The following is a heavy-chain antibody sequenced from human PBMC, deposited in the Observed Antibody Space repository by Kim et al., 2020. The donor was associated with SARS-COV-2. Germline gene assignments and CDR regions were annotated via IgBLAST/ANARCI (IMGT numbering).Heavy chain of an antibody. J-gene: IGHJ6*02. Sequence: GGSLRLSCAASGFTFSSYGMHWVRQAPGKGLEWVAVISYDGSNKCYADSVKGRFTISRDNSKNTLYLQMNSLRAEDTAVYYCAKDGCSSTSCYWSYGMDVWGQGTTVTVSS. CDR2: ISYDGSNK. CDR3: AKDGCSSTSCYWSYGMDV. V-gene: IGHV3-30*18. D-gene: IGHD2-2*01. CDR1: GFTFSSYG.